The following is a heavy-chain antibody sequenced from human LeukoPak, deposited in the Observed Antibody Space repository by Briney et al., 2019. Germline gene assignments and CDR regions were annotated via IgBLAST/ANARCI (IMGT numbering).Heavy chain of an antibody. CDR1: GLTFGNAW. V-gene: IGHV3-15*01. CDR3: TTGPGNSGY. D-gene: IGHD4-23*01. CDR2: IKSKNVGETT. Sequence: GGSLRLSCVVSGLTFGNAWMSWVRQAPGKRLEWVGRIKSKNVGETTEYAAPVQGRFTISRDDSKNTVYLQMSGLKTEDTAVYYCTTGPGNSGYWGQGTLVTVSS. J-gene: IGHJ4*02.